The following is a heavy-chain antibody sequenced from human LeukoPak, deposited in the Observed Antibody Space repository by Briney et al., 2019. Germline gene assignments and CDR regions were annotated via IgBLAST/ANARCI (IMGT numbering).Heavy chain of an antibody. D-gene: IGHD1-26*01. Sequence: ASVKVSCKASGYTFTSYGISWVRQAPGQGLEWMGGIIPIFGTANYAQKFQGRVTITADESTSTAYMELSSLRSEDTAVYYCARVRGSYYGGGSDYWGQGTLVTVSS. CDR3: ARVRGSYYGGGSDY. V-gene: IGHV1-69*13. CDR1: GYTFTSYG. J-gene: IGHJ4*02. CDR2: IIPIFGTA.